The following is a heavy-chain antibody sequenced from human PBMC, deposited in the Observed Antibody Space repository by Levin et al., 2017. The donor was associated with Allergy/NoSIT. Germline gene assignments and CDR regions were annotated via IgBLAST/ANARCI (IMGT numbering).Heavy chain of an antibody. CDR2: IWYDGSNK. CDR3: ARGGPLGCSGGSCYSVY. Sequence: GGSLRLSCAASGFTFSSYGMHWVRQAPGKGLEWVAVIWYDGSNKYYADSVKGRFTISRDNSKNTLYLQMNSLRAEDTAVYYCARGGPLGCSGGSCYSVYWGQGTLVTVSS. V-gene: IGHV3-33*01. J-gene: IGHJ4*02. CDR1: GFTFSSYG. D-gene: IGHD2-15*01.